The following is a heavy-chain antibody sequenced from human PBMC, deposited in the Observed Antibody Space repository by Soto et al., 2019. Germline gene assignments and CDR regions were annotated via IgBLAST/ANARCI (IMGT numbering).Heavy chain of an antibody. Sequence: QVQLQESGPGLVKPSQTLSLTCTVSGGSISSGGYYWSWIRQHPGKGLEWIGYIYYSGSTYYNPSLKSRVTISVDTSKNQFSRKLSYVTAADTAVYYCASVVRGVIITFDYFDYWGQGTLVTVSS. J-gene: IGHJ4*02. V-gene: IGHV4-31*03. D-gene: IGHD3-10*01. CDR1: GGSISSGGYY. CDR3: ASVVRGVIITFDYFDY. CDR2: IYYSGST.